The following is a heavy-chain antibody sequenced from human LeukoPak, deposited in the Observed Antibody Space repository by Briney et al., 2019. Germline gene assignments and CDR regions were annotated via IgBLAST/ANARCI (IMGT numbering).Heavy chain of an antibody. Sequence: SKTLSLTCAVYGGSFSGYYWSWIRQPPGKGLEWIGEINHSGSTNYNPSLKSRVTISVDTSKNQFSLKLSSVTAADTAVYYCARDGPGLYFDYWGQGTLVTVSS. J-gene: IGHJ4*02. CDR3: ARDGPGLYFDY. CDR1: GGSFSGYY. V-gene: IGHV4-34*01. CDR2: INHSGST. D-gene: IGHD3-10*01.